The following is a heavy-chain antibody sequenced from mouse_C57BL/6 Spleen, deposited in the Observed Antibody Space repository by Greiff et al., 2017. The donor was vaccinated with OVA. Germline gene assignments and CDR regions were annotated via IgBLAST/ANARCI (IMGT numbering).Heavy chain of an antibody. V-gene: IGHV5-6*01. J-gene: IGHJ2*01. CDR1: GFTFSSYG. CDR3: ARHEDFGDY. Sequence: EVQLQESGGDLVKPGGSLKLSCAASGFTFSSYGMSWVRQTPDKRLEWVATISSGGSYTYYPDSVKGRFTISRDNAKNTLYLHMSSLKSEDTAIYYCARHEDFGDYSGQGATLTVSS. D-gene: IGHD3-1*01. CDR2: ISSGGSYT.